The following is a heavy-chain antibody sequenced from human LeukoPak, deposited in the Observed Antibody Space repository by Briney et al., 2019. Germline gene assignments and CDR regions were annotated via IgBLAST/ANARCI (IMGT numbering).Heavy chain of an antibody. CDR3: ARDYKYAFDN. D-gene: IGHD5-24*01. Sequence: GGSLRLSCAAPGFTFSDYSMNRVRQAPGKGLEWISYIGIDSGNTNYADSVKGRFTISGDKAKNSLYLQMNSLRVEDTAVYYCARDYKYAFDNWGQGTLVTVSS. CDR1: GFTFSDYS. J-gene: IGHJ4*02. V-gene: IGHV3-48*01. CDR2: IGIDSGNT.